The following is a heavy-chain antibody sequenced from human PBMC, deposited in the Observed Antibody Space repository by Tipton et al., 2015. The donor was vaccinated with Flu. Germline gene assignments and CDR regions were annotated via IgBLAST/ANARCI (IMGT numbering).Heavy chain of an antibody. Sequence: TLSLTCAVSGYSISSGYYWGWIRQPPGKGLEWIGSIYHSGSTYYNPSLKSRVTISVDTSKNQFSLKRSSVTAADTAVYYCARERALGSYYKTVYNWFDPWGQGTLVTVSS. V-gene: IGHV4-38-2*01. CDR2: IYHSGST. D-gene: IGHD3-10*01. CDR3: ARERALGSYYKTVYNWFDP. J-gene: IGHJ5*02. CDR1: GYSISSGYY.